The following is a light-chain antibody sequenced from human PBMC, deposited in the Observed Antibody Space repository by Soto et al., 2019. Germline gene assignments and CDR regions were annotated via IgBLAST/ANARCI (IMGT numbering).Light chain of an antibody. V-gene: IGKV1-6*01. CDR1: QGVRDD. J-gene: IGKJ4*01. CDR2: SAS. CDR3: LQENSYPLT. Sequence: QMTQSPSSLSASVGDRVTITCRASQGVRDDVGWYQQKPGKAPKLLIYSASTLQSGVPSRFSGSGSDTDFTLTISSLQPEDFAAYYCLQENSYPLTFGGGTKVELK.